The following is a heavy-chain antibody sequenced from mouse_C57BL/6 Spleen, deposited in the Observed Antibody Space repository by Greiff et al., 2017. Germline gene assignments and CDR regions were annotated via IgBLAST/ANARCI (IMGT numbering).Heavy chain of an antibody. CDR1: GFSLSTFGMG. V-gene: IGHV8-8*01. D-gene: IGHD1-1*01. J-gene: IGHJ4*01. CDR3: ARIVYGSSYAYYAMDY. Sequence: QVTLKASGPGILQPSQTLSLTCSFSGFSLSTFGMGVGWIRQPSGKGLEWLAHIWWDDDKYYNPALKSRLTISKDTSKNQVFLKIANVDTADTATYYCARIVYGSSYAYYAMDYWGQGTSVTVSS. CDR2: IWWDDDK.